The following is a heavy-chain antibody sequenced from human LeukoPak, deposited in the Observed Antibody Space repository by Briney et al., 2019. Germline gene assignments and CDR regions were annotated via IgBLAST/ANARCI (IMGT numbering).Heavy chain of an antibody. CDR3: VRDYGDYARQYYYGMDV. J-gene: IGHJ6*02. CDR1: GASISTRSNY. Sequence: SETLSLTCTVSGASISTRSNYWGWIRQPPGKGLECIGGIYYSGSTYFNPSLQSRVTLSVDTSNSQFFLKLNSVTAADTAVYYCVRDYGDYARQYYYGMDVWGQGTTVTVSS. CDR2: IYYSGST. V-gene: IGHV4-39*01. D-gene: IGHD4-17*01.